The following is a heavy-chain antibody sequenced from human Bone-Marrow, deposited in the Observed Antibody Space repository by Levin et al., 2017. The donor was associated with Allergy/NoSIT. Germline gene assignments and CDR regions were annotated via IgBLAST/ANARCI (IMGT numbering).Heavy chain of an antibody. CDR2: ISSSGSTI. Sequence: GESLKISCAASGFTFSDYYMSWIRQAPGKGLEWVSYISSSGSTIYYADSVKGRFTISRDNAKNSLYLQMNSLRAEDTAVYYCARTSLNVRYSYGFSRWGWFDPWGQGTLVTVSS. J-gene: IGHJ5*02. D-gene: IGHD5-18*01. CDR3: ARTSLNVRYSYGFSRWGWFDP. CDR1: GFTFSDYY. V-gene: IGHV3-11*01.